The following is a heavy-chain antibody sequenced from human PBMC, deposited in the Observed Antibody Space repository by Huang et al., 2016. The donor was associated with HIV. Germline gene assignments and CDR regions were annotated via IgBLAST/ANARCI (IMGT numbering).Heavy chain of an antibody. D-gene: IGHD6-19*01. CDR3: ARRVGSGWYGEIDY. Sequence: QVQLLQSGAEVKKPGASVKISCKTSGYNFKTHAVSWVRQTPVQGLEWMGWVSGYNSYTTYSQRLQGRVTMTTDTSTNTVYMELRSLRSDDTAVYYCARRVGSGWYGEIDYWGQGTLVTVSS. V-gene: IGHV1-18*04. CDR2: VSGYNSYT. CDR1: GYNFKTHA. J-gene: IGHJ4*02.